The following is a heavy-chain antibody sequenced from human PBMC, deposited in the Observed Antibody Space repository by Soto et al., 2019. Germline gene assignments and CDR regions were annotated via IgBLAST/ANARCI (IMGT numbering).Heavy chain of an antibody. CDR2: ISSASSSI. V-gene: IGHV3-21*01. Sequence: VQLVESGGGLVKPGGSLRLSCAASGFTFSYYTINWVRQAPGKGLEWVSSISSASSSIYYADSVKGRFTISRDNAKNALYLQMNSLRAEDTAVYYCARDHRGGMDVWGQGTTVTVSS. CDR3: ARDHRGGMDV. J-gene: IGHJ6*02. CDR1: GFTFSYYT.